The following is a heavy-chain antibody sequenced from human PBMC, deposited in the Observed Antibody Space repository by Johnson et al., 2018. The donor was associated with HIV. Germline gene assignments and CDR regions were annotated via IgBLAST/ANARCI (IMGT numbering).Heavy chain of an antibody. CDR1: GHTFSSYG. CDR3: TTEFTMVQGLI. CDR2: IWYDGSNK. Sequence: QVQLVESGGGVVQPGRSLRLSCAASGHTFSSYGMHWVRQAPGKGLEWVAVIWYDGSNKYYADSVKGRFTISRDNSKNTVYLQMNSLRAEDTAVYYCTTEFTMVQGLIWGQGTMVTVSS. D-gene: IGHD3-10*01. J-gene: IGHJ3*02. V-gene: IGHV3-33*08.